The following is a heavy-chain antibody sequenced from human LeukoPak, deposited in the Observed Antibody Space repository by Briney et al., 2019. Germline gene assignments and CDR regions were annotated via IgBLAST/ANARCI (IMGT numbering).Heavy chain of an antibody. V-gene: IGHV4-59*11. J-gene: IGHJ4*02. CDR3: ARDRGGSYYFDY. Sequence: SETLSLTCSVSGGSISSHYWSWIRQPPGKGLEWIGYLYYSGSTNSNPSLKSRVTISVDTSKNQFSLKLSSVTAADTAVYYCARDRGGSYYFDYWGQGTLVTVSS. CDR1: GGSISSHY. CDR2: LYYSGST. D-gene: IGHD1-26*01.